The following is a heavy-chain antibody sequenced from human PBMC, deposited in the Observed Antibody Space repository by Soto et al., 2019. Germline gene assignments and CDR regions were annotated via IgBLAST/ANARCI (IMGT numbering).Heavy chain of an antibody. CDR2: INSNSRAI. J-gene: IGHJ3*02. CDR1: GFTFSDHS. V-gene: IGHV3-21*01. D-gene: IGHD3-16*01. CDR3: ARTLRLPSALDTFDI. Sequence: AGGSLRLSCAGSGFTFSDHSMNWVRQPPGKGLEWVSSINSNSRAIFYADSAKGRFTISRDNAKNSLYVQMRGLRVDDTAIYYCARTLRLPSALDTFDIWGQGTMVTVSS.